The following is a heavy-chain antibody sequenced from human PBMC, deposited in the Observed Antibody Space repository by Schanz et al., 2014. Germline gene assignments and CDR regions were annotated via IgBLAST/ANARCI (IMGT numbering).Heavy chain of an antibody. J-gene: IGHJ4*02. CDR2: VRKKEFSDDTE. V-gene: IGHV3-72*01. CDR3: VREGSTTPVAGLRSFDWLGRFDY. Sequence: EVELVEPGGGLVQPGGSLRLSCAASGFSFSDHAMDWVRQAAGKGLEWVGRVRKKEFSDDTEEYAASVRGRFTISRDDSKNVVNLQMNGLKTEDTAMYYCVREGSTTPVAGLRSFDWLGRFDYWGQGALVTVSS. D-gene: IGHD3-9*01. CDR1: GFSFSDHA.